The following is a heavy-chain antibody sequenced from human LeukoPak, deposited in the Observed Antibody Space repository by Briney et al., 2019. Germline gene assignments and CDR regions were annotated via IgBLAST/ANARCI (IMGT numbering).Heavy chain of an antibody. J-gene: IGHJ4*02. V-gene: IGHV3-74*01. D-gene: IGHD3-10*01. CDR2: INSDGSST. Sequence: PGGSLRLSCAASGFTFSTYWMHWVRQAPGKGLVWVPRINSDGSSTNYADSVKGRFTISRDNAENTLYLQMNSLRAEDTAVYYCATQPGSDYWGQGTLVTVSS. CDR1: GFTFSTYW. CDR3: ATQPGSDY.